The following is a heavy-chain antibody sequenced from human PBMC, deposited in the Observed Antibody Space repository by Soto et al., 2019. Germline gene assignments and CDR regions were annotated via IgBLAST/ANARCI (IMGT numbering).Heavy chain of an antibody. CDR1: RGSISSGTNY. D-gene: IGHD6-25*01. CDR3: ARHEAGWYFAS. J-gene: IGHJ4*02. Sequence: PSETLSLTCTVSRGSISSGTNYWAWIRQPPGKGLEWIANIYYSGSTFYNPSLKSRVTISLDTYKNQFSLKLRSVTAADTAVYYCARHEAGWYFASWGQGTRVTFSS. CDR2: IYYSGST. V-gene: IGHV4-39*01.